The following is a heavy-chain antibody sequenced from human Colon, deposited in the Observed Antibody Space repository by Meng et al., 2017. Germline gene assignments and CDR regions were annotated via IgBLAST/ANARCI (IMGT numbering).Heavy chain of an antibody. CDR2: IYPGDSDT. CDR3: ARIGYCSGSSCYPAEASFDT. CDR1: GYSFTCYW. Sequence: GESLKISCKASGYSFTCYWIGWVRQMPGKGLVWMGIIYPGDSDTRYSPSFQGQVTISADNSINTPYLQWSSRRATDTAMYYCARIGYCSGSSCYPAEASFDTWGQGTLVTVSS. D-gene: IGHD2-15*01. V-gene: IGHV5-51*01. J-gene: IGHJ4*02.